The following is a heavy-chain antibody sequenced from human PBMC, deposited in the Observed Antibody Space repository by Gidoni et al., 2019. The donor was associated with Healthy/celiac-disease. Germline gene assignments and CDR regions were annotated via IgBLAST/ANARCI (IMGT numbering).Heavy chain of an antibody. J-gene: IGHJ4*01. CDR1: GGIFSSYA. CDR3: ARDAFRCLGDLGY. D-gene: IGHD3-16*01. CDR2: IIPIFGTA. V-gene: IGHV1-69*06. Sequence: VQLVQSGAEVKKPGCSVKVSCKASGGIFSSYAISCVRQAPGQGLEVMGGIIPIFGTASYGQKVQGRVTITADKSTITAYMELSSLRSEDTAVYYCARDAFRCLGDLGYWGHGTLVTVSA.